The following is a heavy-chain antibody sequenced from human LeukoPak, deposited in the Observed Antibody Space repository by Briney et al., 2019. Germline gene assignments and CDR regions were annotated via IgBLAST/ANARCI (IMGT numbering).Heavy chain of an antibody. J-gene: IGHJ4*02. CDR2: MYYGGTT. CDR1: GGSIGTDSYY. V-gene: IGHV4-39*02. CDR3: ATGKYSGYYDY. D-gene: IGHD5-12*01. Sequence: SETLSLTCSVSGGSIGTDSYYGGWVRQPPGKGLEWIGSMYYGGTTYFNPSLKSRVTLSVDTSKNDFSLRLSSMTAADSAVYFCATGKYSGYYDYWGQGTLVTVSS.